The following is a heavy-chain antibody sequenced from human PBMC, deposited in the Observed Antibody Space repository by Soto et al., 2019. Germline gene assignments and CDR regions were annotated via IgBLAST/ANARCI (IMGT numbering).Heavy chain of an antibody. Sequence: PSETLSLTCTFSGGSISSYYWSWIRQPPGKGLEWIGYIYYTGSTNYNPTLKSRVTISEDTSKNQFSLRLSSVTAADTAVYYCARGGKGPYYFDYWGQGTLVTVSS. CDR1: GGSISSYY. J-gene: IGHJ4*02. V-gene: IGHV4-59*01. CDR2: IYYTGST. CDR3: ARGGKGPYYFDY.